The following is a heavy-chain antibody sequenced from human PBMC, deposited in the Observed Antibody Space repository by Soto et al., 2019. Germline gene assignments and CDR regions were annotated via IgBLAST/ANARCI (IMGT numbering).Heavy chain of an antibody. V-gene: IGHV4-34*01. CDR2: INHSGST. J-gene: IGHJ6*03. Sequence: QVQLQQWGAGLLKPSETLSLTCAVYGGSFSGYYWSWIRQPPGKGLEWIGEINHSGSTNYNPSLKSRVTISVDTSKNPFSLKLSSVTAADTAVYYCARGWGYCSGGSCYKDYYYYMDVWGKGTTVTVSS. CDR1: GGSFSGYY. CDR3: ARGWGYCSGGSCYKDYYYYMDV. D-gene: IGHD2-15*01.